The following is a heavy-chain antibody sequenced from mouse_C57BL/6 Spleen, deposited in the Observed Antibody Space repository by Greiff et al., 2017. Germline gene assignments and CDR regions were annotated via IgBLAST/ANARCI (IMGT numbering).Heavy chain of an antibody. D-gene: IGHD1-1*01. V-gene: IGHV1-53*01. CDR3: AIGSGYGSSPWFAY. J-gene: IGHJ3*01. CDR1: GYTFTSYW. CDR2: INPSNGGT. Sequence: QVQLQQSGTELVKPGASVKLSCKASGYTFTSYWMHWVKQRPGQGLEWIGNINPSNGGTNYNEKFKSKATLTVDKSSSPAYMQLSSLTSEDSAVYYWAIGSGYGSSPWFAYWGQGTLVTVSA.